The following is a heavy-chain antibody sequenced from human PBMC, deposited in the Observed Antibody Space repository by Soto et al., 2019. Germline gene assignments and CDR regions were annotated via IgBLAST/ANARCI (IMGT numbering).Heavy chain of an antibody. CDR2: IFSNDEK. D-gene: IGHD1-26*01. V-gene: IGHV2-26*01. Sequence: SGPTLVNPTETLTLTGTVSGFSLSNARMGVSWIRQPPGKALEWLAHIFSNDEKSYSTSLXXRLTISKDKSKGQVVLTMTNMDPVDTATYYCARIRSVVVGATPWFDPWGQGTLVTVSS. CDR3: ARIRSVVVGATPWFDP. J-gene: IGHJ5*02. CDR1: GFSLSNARMG.